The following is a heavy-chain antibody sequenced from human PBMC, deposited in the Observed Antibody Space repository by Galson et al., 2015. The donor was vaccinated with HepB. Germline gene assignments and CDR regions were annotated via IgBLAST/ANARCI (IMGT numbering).Heavy chain of an antibody. Sequence: SVKVSCKASGGTFSSYTISWVRQAPGQGLEWMGRIIPILGIANYAQKFQGRVTITADKSTSTAYMELSSLRSEDTAVYYCARDLGSHLPAAISGGYFQHWGQGTLVTVSS. CDR1: GGTFSSYT. CDR3: ARDLGSHLPAAISGGYFQH. J-gene: IGHJ1*01. D-gene: IGHD2-2*01. CDR2: IIPILGIA. V-gene: IGHV1-69*04.